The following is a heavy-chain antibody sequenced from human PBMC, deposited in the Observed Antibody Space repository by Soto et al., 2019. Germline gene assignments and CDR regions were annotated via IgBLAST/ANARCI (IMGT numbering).Heavy chain of an antibody. CDR1: GFTFTSYA. V-gene: IGHV3-23*01. CDR2: ISRSGGST. CDR3: AKDMWAARPGPNFDY. D-gene: IGHD1-26*01. J-gene: IGHJ4*02. Sequence: AGGSLRLSCAASGFTFTSYALTWVRQAPGKGLGWVSAISRSGGSTYYADSVKGRFTDSRDNSKSSLYLQMNSLRAEDTAVYYCAKDMWAARPGPNFDYWGQGTLVTVSS.